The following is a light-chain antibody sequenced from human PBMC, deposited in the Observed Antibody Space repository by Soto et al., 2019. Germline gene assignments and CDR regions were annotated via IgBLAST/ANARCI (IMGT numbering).Light chain of an antibody. CDR1: SSNIGSNY. Sequence: QSVLTQPPSASGTPGQRVTISCSGSSSNIGSNYVYWYQPLPGTAPKLLIYRNNQRPSGVPDRFSGSKSGTSASLAISGLRSEDEADYYCAAWDDSLSGLFGTGTKVTVL. CDR2: RNN. J-gene: IGLJ1*01. V-gene: IGLV1-47*01. CDR3: AAWDDSLSGL.